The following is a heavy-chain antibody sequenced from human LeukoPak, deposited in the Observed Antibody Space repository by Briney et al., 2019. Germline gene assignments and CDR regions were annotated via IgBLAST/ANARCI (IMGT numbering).Heavy chain of an antibody. CDR3: ARDRPIRGVAAFDI. J-gene: IGHJ3*02. CDR2: IYHSGST. Sequence: SETLSLTCTVSGYSISSGYYWGWIRQPPGKGLEWIGSIYHSGSTYYNPSLKSRVTISVDTSKNQFSLELSSVTAADSAVYYCARDRPIRGVAAFDIWGQGTMVTVSS. D-gene: IGHD2-21*01. V-gene: IGHV4-38-2*02. CDR1: GYSISSGYY.